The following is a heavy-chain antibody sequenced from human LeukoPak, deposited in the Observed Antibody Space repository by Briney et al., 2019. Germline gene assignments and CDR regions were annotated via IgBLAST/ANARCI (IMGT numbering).Heavy chain of an antibody. Sequence: GGPLRLSCAASGFTFSSYSMHWVRQAPGKGLEWVAVIWYDGSNKYYADSVKGRFTISRDNSKNTLYLQMNSLRAEDTAVYYCAKDREAAAGTQNFDYWGQGTLVTVSS. D-gene: IGHD6-13*01. CDR2: IWYDGSNK. CDR3: AKDREAAAGTQNFDY. CDR1: GFTFSSYS. J-gene: IGHJ4*02. V-gene: IGHV3-33*06.